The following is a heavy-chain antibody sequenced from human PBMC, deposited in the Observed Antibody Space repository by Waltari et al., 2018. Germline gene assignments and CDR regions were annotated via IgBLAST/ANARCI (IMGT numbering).Heavy chain of an antibody. CDR1: GYPFIGYY. Sequence: QVQLVQSGVEVKKPGASVQVSCKASGYPFIGYYMHWVRQAPGQGLEWMGRINPNSGGTNYAQKFQGRVTMTRNTSISTAYMELSSLRSEDTAVYYCARGNDYWGQGTLVTVSS. CDR3: ARGNDY. CDR2: INPNSGGT. J-gene: IGHJ4*02. V-gene: IGHV1-2*06.